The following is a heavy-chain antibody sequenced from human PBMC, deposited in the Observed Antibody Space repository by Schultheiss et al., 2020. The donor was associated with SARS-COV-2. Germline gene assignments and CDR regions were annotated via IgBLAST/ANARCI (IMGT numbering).Heavy chain of an antibody. D-gene: IGHD3-10*01. Sequence: GESLKISCAASGFTFSSYAMSWVRQAPGKGLEWVSYISSSSSTIYYADSVKGRFTISRDNSKNTLYLQMNSLRAEDTAVYYCARDRDGMDVWGQGTTVTVSS. CDR3: ARDRDGMDV. CDR2: ISSSSSTI. J-gene: IGHJ6*02. V-gene: IGHV3-48*01. CDR1: GFTFSSYA.